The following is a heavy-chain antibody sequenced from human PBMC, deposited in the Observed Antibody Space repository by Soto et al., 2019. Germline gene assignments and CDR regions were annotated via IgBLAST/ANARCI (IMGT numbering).Heavy chain of an antibody. CDR3: ARLSLRDCSGGSCYSGWFDP. V-gene: IGHV1-18*01. Sequence: ASVRVSCKXTGYTFTSYGNSWVRQAPGQGLAWMGWISAYNGNTNYAQKLQGRVTMTTDTSTSTAYMELRSLRSDDTAVYYCARLSLRDCSGGSCYSGWFDPWGQGTLVTVSS. CDR2: ISAYNGNT. D-gene: IGHD2-15*01. CDR1: GYTFTSYG. J-gene: IGHJ5*02.